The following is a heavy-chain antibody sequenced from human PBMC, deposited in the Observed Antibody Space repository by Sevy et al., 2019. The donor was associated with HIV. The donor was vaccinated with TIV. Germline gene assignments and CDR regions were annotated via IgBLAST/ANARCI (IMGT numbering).Heavy chain of an antibody. Sequence: GGSLRLSCAASGFTFSSYEMNWVRQAPGKGLEWVSYISSSGSTIYYADSVKGRFTISRDNAKNSLYLQMNSLRAEDTAVYYCARAGEVGEKQWRGAFDIWGQGTMVTVSS. CDR2: ISSSGSTI. J-gene: IGHJ3*02. D-gene: IGHD6-19*01. CDR1: GFTFSSYE. CDR3: ARAGEVGEKQWRGAFDI. V-gene: IGHV3-48*03.